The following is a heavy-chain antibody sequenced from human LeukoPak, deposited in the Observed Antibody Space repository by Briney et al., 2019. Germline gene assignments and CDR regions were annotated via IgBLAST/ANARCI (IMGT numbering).Heavy chain of an antibody. D-gene: IGHD3-16*02. J-gene: IGHJ4*02. CDR2: RSYDGSNK. CDR3: ARARGGNHRYPFDL. Sequence: PGRSLRLSCAVSGFTLSDYGMHWVRQAPGKGLEWVAVRSYDGSNKYYADSVKGRFTISRDNSKNTLYLQMSSLRVEDTAVYYCARARGGNHRYPFDLWGQGTLVTASS. V-gene: IGHV3-30*03. CDR1: GFTLSDYG.